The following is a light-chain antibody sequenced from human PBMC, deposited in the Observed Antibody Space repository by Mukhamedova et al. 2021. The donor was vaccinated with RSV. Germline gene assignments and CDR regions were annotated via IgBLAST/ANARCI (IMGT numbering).Light chain of an antibody. CDR2: AAS. CDR1: QDIRRD. V-gene: IGKV1-17*01. J-gene: IGKJ1*01. CDR3: LQHNTYPPT. Sequence: RVTLTCRASQDIRRDLSWYQQRPGKAPRRLIYAASSLHSGVASRFSGSGSGTEFTLTISTLQPEDFATYFCLQHNTYPPTFG.